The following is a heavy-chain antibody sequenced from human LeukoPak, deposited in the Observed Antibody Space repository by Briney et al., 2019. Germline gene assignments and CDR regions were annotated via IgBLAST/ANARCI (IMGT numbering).Heavy chain of an antibody. CDR1: GFTVCSNY. CDR3: ARDLLRGSSSGWY. J-gene: IGHJ4*02. Sequence: PGGSLRLSCAASGFTVCSNYMIWVPQAPGKGLEWVSVIYSGGSTYYADSEKGRFTISRDNSNNTVYLQMNSLRAEDTAGYDCARDLLRGSSSGWYWGQGTLVTVSS. D-gene: IGHD6-19*01. CDR2: IYSGGST. V-gene: IGHV3-53*01.